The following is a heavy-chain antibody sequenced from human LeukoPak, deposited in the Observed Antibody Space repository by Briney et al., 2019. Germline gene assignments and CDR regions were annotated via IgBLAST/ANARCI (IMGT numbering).Heavy chain of an antibody. D-gene: IGHD6-19*01. CDR1: GFTFSSYS. V-gene: IGHV3-15*01. CDR2: IKSKTDGGTT. CDR3: AKVGSSGWYRDY. Sequence: PGGSLRLSCAASGFTFSSYSMNWVRQAPGKGLEWVGRIKSKTDGGTTDYAAPVKGRFTISRDDSKNTLYLQMNSLRAEDTAIYYCAKVGSSGWYRDYWGQGTLVTVSS. J-gene: IGHJ4*02.